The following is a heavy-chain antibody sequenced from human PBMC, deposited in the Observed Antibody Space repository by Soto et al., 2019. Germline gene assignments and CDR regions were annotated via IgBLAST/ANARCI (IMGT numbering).Heavy chain of an antibody. D-gene: IGHD4-17*01. CDR2: IYHTGRT. CDR1: GDSISRNSYY. Sequence: QLQLQESGPGQVKPSETLSLTCTVSGDSISRNSYYWGWVRQPPGKGLEWIGSIYHTGRTNHNPSLRSRVTISLDTSENQFSLRLTSVTAVDTAVYYCARVKDFGDLFDSWGQGTLVTVSS. V-gene: IGHV4-39*01. J-gene: IGHJ4*02. CDR3: ARVKDFGDLFDS.